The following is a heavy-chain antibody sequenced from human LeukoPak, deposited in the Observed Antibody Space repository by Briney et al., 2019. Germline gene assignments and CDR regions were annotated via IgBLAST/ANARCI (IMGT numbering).Heavy chain of an antibody. D-gene: IGHD6-13*01. Sequence: SETLSLTCTVSGGSISSYYWSWIRQPPGKGLEWIGYIYYSGSTNYNPSLKSRVTISVDTSKNQFSLKLSSVTAADTAVYYCARGDSSPGDMDVWGKGTTVTVSS. CDR1: GGSISSYY. V-gene: IGHV4-59*01. J-gene: IGHJ6*03. CDR2: IYYSGST. CDR3: ARGDSSPGDMDV.